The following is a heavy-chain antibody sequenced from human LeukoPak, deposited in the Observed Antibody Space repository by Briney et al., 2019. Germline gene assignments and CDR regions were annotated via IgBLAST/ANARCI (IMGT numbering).Heavy chain of an antibody. D-gene: IGHD6-13*01. CDR1: GGSINSGGYY. V-gene: IGHV4-30-2*01. J-gene: IGHJ4*02. CDR3: ARDGRIAAAGSTFDY. Sequence: SETLSLTCTVSGGSINSGGYYWSWIRQPPGKGLEWIGYIDHSGSTYFTPSLKSRVIIPVDRPKNQFSLKLNSVTAADTAVYYCARDGRIAAAGSTFDYWGQGTLVTVSS. CDR2: IDHSGST.